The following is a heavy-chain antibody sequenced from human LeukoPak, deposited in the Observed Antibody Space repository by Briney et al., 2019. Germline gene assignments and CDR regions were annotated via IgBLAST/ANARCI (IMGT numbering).Heavy chain of an antibody. V-gene: IGHV4-39*01. Sequence: SETLSLTCTVSGGSISSSSYYWGWIRQPPGKGLEWIGSIYYSGITYYNPSLKSRVTISVDTSKNQFSLKLSSVTAADTAVYYCTSAGDYGGRAGDYWGQGTLVTVSS. D-gene: IGHD4-23*01. CDR1: GGSISSSSYY. J-gene: IGHJ4*02. CDR2: IYYSGIT. CDR3: TSAGDYGGRAGDY.